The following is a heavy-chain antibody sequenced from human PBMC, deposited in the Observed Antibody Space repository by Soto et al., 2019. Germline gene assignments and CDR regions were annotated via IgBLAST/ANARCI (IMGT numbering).Heavy chain of an antibody. CDR2: IYWDDDK. CDR3: AHRLTLNSDWNYGRFDY. V-gene: IGHV2-5*02. Sequence: HITLKESGPTLVKPTQTLTLTCTFSGFSLTTYGAGVAWIRQPPGKALQWLALIYWDDDKGYCPSLKSRLTITKDNSKNQVVLTMTNMDPVDTVTYFCAHRLTLNSDWNYGRFDYWGQGTLVTVSS. D-gene: IGHD1-7*01. J-gene: IGHJ4*02. CDR1: GFSLTTYGAG.